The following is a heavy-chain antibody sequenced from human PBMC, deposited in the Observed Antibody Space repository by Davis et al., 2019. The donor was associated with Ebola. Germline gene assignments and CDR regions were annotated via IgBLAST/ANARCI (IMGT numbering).Heavy chain of an antibody. Sequence: PGGSLRLSCAASGFTFSSHAMSWVRQAPGKGLEWVSGISGSGKDTYCADSLKGRFTISRDNSKHTLYLQMNSLRAEDSAVYYCAKFDCSGGSCYSLDYWGQGILVTVSS. CDR2: ISGSGKDT. V-gene: IGHV3-23*01. D-gene: IGHD2-15*01. J-gene: IGHJ4*02. CDR1: GFTFSSHA. CDR3: AKFDCSGGSCYSLDY.